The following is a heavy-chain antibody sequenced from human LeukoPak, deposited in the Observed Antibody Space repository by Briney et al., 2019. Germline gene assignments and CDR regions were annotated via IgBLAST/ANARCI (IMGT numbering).Heavy chain of an antibody. CDR2: ISGSGGST. D-gene: IGHD6-6*01. CDR3: AKVYSSSSRGFDY. J-gene: IGHJ4*02. V-gene: IGHV3-23*01. Sequence: GGSLRLSCAASGFTFSSYAMGWVRQAPGKGLEWVSAISGSGGSTYYADSVKGRFTISRDNSKNTLYLQMNSLRAEDTAVYYCAKVYSSSSRGFDYWGQGTLVTVSS. CDR1: GFTFSSYA.